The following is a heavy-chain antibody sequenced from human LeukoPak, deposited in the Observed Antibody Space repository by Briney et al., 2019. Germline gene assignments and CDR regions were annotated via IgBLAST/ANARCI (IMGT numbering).Heavy chain of an antibody. CDR2: VSYTGDA. CDR3: ARGWNYGDY. D-gene: IGHD3-3*01. V-gene: IGHV4-59*01. Sequence: SETLSLTCTVPGGAISSYYWSWIRQPPGKGLEWIGYVSYTGDASQNPSLRGRVTMSVDTSNNQVTLELSSVTAADTAVYYCARGWNYGDYWGQGTLVTVSS. CDR1: GGAISSYY. J-gene: IGHJ4*02.